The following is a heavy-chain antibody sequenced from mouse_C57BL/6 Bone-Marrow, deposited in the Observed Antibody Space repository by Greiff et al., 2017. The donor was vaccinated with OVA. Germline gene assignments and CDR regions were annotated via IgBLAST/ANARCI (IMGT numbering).Heavy chain of an antibody. V-gene: IGHV1-76*01. J-gene: IGHJ2*01. CDR3: ARGGPHGDY. CDR2: IYPGSGNT. D-gene: IGHD3-3*01. Sequence: VQLQQSGAELVRPGASVKLSCKASGYTFTDYYINWVKQRPGQGLEWIARIYPGSGNTYYNEKFKGKATLTAEKSSSTAYMQLSSLTSEDSAVYFCARGGPHGDYWGQGTTLTVSS. CDR1: GYTFTDYY.